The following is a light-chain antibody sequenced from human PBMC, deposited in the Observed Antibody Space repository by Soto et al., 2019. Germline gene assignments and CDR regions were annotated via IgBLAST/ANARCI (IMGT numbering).Light chain of an antibody. CDR1: QNIRSN. CDR3: QQYGSSGT. Sequence: IVMTQSPATLSVSPGERATLSCRASQNIRSNLAWYQQKPGQPPTLLVYGASNRATGIPDRFSGSGSGTDFTLTISRLEPEDFAVYYCQQYGSSGTFGQGTKVDIK. J-gene: IGKJ1*01. CDR2: GAS. V-gene: IGKV3-20*01.